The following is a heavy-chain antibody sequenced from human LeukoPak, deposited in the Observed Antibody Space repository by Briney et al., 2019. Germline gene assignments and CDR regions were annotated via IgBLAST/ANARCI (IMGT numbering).Heavy chain of an antibody. D-gene: IGHD5-12*01. CDR3: ARDLRLLVSFGDAFDI. CDR1: GFTFSSYG. V-gene: IGHV3-33*01. CDR2: IWYDGSNK. Sequence: LSGRSLRLSCAASGFTFSSYGMHWVRQAPGKGLEWVAVIWYDGSNKYYADSVKGRFTISRDNSKNTLYLQMNSLRAEDTAVYYCARDLRLLVSFGDAFDIWGQGTMVTVSS. J-gene: IGHJ3*02.